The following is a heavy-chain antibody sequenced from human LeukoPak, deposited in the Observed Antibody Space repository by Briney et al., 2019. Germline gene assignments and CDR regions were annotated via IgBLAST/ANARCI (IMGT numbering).Heavy chain of an antibody. Sequence: GRSLRLSCAASGFTFSSYGMHWVRQASGKGLEWVAVISYDGSNKYYADSVKGRFTISRDNSKNTLYLQMNSLRAEDTAVYYCAKSSSGWTNYYYYYGMDVWGQGTTVTVSS. CDR3: AKSSSGWTNYYYYYGMDV. J-gene: IGHJ6*02. CDR1: GFTFSSYG. CDR2: ISYDGSNK. V-gene: IGHV3-30*18. D-gene: IGHD6-19*01.